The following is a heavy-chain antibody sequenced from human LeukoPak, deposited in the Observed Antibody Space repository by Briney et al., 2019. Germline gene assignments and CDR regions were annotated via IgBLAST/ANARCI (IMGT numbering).Heavy chain of an antibody. CDR1: GFTFSGSA. V-gene: IGHV3-73*01. CDR2: IRSKANSYAT. Sequence: GGSLRLSCAASGFTFSGSAMHWVRQASGKGLDWVGRIRSKANSYATAYAASVKGRFTISRDDSKNTAYLQMNSLKTEDTAVYYCTRRGGGYNRDWGQGTLVTVSS. D-gene: IGHD5-24*01. J-gene: IGHJ4*02. CDR3: TRRGGGYNRD.